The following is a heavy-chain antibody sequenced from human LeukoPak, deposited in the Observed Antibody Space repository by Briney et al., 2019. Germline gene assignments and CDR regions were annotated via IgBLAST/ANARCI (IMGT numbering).Heavy chain of an antibody. D-gene: IGHD6-13*01. J-gene: IGHJ4*02. V-gene: IGHV3-7*01. CDR1: GFTFSSYW. Sequence: GGSLRLSCAASGFTFSSYWMSWVRQAPGKGLEWVANIKQDGSEKYYVDSVKGRFTISRDNAKNSLYLQVNSLRAEDTAVYYCARDRGAAAGLFDYWGQGTLVTVSS. CDR3: ARDRGAAAGLFDY. CDR2: IKQDGSEK.